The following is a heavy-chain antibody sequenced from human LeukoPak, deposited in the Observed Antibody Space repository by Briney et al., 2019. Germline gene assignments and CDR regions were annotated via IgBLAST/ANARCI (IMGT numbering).Heavy chain of an antibody. CDR3: ARVNYYYDSSGYPRASYFDY. CDR1: GFTFSSYA. D-gene: IGHD3-22*01. CDR2: ISGSGGST. Sequence: PGGSLRLSCAASGFTFSSYAMSWVRQAPGKGLEWVSAISGSGGSTYYADSVKGRFTISRDNSKNTLYLQMNSLRDEDTAVYYCARVNYYYDSSGYPRASYFDYWGQGTLVTVSS. J-gene: IGHJ4*02. V-gene: IGHV3-23*01.